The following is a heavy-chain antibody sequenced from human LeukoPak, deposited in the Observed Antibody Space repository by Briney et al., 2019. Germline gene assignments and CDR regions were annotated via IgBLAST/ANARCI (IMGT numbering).Heavy chain of an antibody. J-gene: IGHJ4*02. D-gene: IGHD6-13*01. Sequence: GGSLRLSCAASGFTVSSNYMSWVRQAPGKGLEWVSVIYSGGSTYYADSVKGRFTISRDNSKNTLYLQMNSLRAEDTAVYYCARHIAAAGTSPFDYWGQGTQVTVSS. CDR1: GFTVSSNY. CDR3: ARHIAAAGTSPFDY. CDR2: IYSGGST. V-gene: IGHV3-53*01.